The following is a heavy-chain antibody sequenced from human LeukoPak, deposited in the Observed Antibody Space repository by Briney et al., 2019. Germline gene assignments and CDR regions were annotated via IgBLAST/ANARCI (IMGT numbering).Heavy chain of an antibody. J-gene: IGHJ4*02. CDR1: GYTFTSYY. D-gene: IGHD5-24*01. CDR3: ARGPDGYFDY. Sequence: ASVKVSCKASGYTFTSYYMHWVRQAPGQGLEWMGIINPSGGSTSYAQKFQGRVTMTRDTSTSAAYMELRSLRSDDTAVYYCARGPDGYFDYWGQGTLVTVSS. V-gene: IGHV1-46*01. CDR2: INPSGGST.